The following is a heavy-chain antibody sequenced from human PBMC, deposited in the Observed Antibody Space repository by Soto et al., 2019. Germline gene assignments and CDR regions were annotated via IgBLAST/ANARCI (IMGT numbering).Heavy chain of an antibody. V-gene: IGHV4-34*01. J-gene: IGHJ2*01. D-gene: IGHD3-9*01. Sequence: QVQLQQWGAGPLRPLETLSLTCGVSGGSFSGYYWAWIRQSPGKGLEWIGEINDRGSINYNPSLKSRVSTSVDTSTNHYSPNLRSVTAADTAVYYCARESHDILTGPPWVWYFDLWGRGTLVTVSS. CDR2: INDRGSI. CDR3: ARESHDILTGPPWVWYFDL. CDR1: GGSFSGYY.